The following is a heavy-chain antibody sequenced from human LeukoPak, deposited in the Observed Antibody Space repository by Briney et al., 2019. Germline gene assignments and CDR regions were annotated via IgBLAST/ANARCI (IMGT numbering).Heavy chain of an antibody. J-gene: IGHJ4*02. Sequence: GGSLRLSCAASGFTFSSYGMGWVRQAPGKGLEWVSAISGSGGSTYYADSVKGRFTISRDNSKNTLYLQMNSLRAEDTAVYYCAKDREWELLPLSNFDYWGQGTLVTVSS. CDR1: GFTFSSYG. CDR2: ISGSGGST. D-gene: IGHD1-26*01. V-gene: IGHV3-23*01. CDR3: AKDREWELLPLSNFDY.